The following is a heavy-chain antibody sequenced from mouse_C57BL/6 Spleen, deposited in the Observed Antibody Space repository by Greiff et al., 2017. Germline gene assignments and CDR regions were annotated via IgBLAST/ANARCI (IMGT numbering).Heavy chain of an antibody. V-gene: IGHV1-15*01. D-gene: IGHD2-3*01. CDR3: TRSGGYYEFAY. CDR1: GYTFTDYE. J-gene: IGHJ3*01. Sequence: QVQLKESGAELVRPGASVTLSCKASGYTFTDYEMHWVKQTPVHGLEWIGAIDPATGGTAYNQKFKGKAILTADKSSSTAYMELRSLTSEDSAVYYCTRSGGYYEFAYWGQGTLVTVSA. CDR2: IDPATGGT.